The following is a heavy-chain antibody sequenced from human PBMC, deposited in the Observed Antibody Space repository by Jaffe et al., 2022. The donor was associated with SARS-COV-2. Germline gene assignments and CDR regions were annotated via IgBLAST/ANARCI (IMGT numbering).Heavy chain of an antibody. D-gene: IGHD5-12*01. CDR1: GDSISSGSYY. Sequence: QVQLQESGPGLVKPSQTLSLTCSVSGDSISSGSYYWSWFRQPAGKGLEWIGRIYNSGSTDYNPSLKSRVTISIDTSKNQFSLKLTSVTAADTAVYYCARGGGYRFDPWGQGTLVTVSS. J-gene: IGHJ5*02. CDR3: ARGGGYRFDP. V-gene: IGHV4-61*02. CDR2: IYNSGST.